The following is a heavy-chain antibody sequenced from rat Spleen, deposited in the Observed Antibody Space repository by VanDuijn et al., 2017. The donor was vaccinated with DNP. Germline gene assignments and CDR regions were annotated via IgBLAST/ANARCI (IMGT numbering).Heavy chain of an antibody. J-gene: IGHJ3*01. D-gene: IGHD1-2*01. CDR3: ARDQDYYSSHWFPY. CDR1: GFSLNSYS. V-gene: IGHV2-34*01. CDR2: MWYDGDT. Sequence: QVQLKESGPGLVQPSETLSLTCTVSGFSLNSYSVSWVRQTSGKGPEWMGRMWYDGDTAYNSALQSRLSFSRDTSTNQVFLKMNSLQTDDTGTYYCARDQDYYSSHWFPYWGQGTLVTVSS.